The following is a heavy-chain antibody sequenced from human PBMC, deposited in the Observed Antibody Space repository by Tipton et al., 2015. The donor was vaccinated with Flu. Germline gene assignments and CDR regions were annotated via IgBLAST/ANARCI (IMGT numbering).Heavy chain of an antibody. D-gene: IGHD2-2*01. CDR1: GGSFSGYY. Sequence: TLSLTCAVYGGSFSGYYWSWIRQPPGKGLEWIGEINHSGSTNYNPSLKSRVTISVDTSKNQFSLKLSSVTAADTAVYYCARAYQLLPDYWGQGTLVTVSS. CDR2: INHSGST. CDR3: ARAYQLLPDY. J-gene: IGHJ4*02. V-gene: IGHV4-34*01.